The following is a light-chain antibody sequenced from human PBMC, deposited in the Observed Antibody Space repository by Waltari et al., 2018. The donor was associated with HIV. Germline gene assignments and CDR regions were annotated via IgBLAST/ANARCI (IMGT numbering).Light chain of an antibody. J-gene: IGLJ3*02. V-gene: IGLV1-40*01. CDR3: QSYDTRLSGSV. Sequence: QSVLTHPPSVSGAPGQTVTTACTGSCPSIGARAHFDVHGYQHLPGTAPKLLIYGNNNRPSGVPDRFSGSKSRASASLAITGLQAEDEADYYCQSYDTRLSGSVFGGGTKLTVL. CDR1: CPSIGARAHFD. CDR2: GNN.